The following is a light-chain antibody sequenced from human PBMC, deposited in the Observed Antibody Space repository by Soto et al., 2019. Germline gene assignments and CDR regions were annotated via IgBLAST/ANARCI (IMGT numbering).Light chain of an antibody. V-gene: IGKV1-39*01. CDR2: AAS. Sequence: DIQMTQSPSSLSASVGDSVTITCRASQSISNHLNWYQQKPGKAPKLLIFAASSLQSGVPSRFSGSRSGPDFTLTISSLQPDDFATYYCQQYDDYPWTFGQGTKVDI. J-gene: IGKJ1*01. CDR1: QSISNH. CDR3: QQYDDYPWT.